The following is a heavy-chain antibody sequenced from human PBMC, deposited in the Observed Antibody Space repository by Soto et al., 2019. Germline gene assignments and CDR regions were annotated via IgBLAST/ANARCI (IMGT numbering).Heavy chain of an antibody. CDR3: AREGYSSGSSYYHYGMDV. V-gene: IGHV4-59*01. CDR1: GGSISSYY. J-gene: IGHJ6*02. D-gene: IGHD6-19*01. Sequence: SETLSLTCTVSGGSISSYYWSWIRQPPGKGLEWIGYIYYSGSTNYNPSLKSRVTISVDTSKNQFSLKLSSVTAADTAVYYCAREGYSSGSSYYHYGMDVWGQGTTVTVSS. CDR2: IYYSGST.